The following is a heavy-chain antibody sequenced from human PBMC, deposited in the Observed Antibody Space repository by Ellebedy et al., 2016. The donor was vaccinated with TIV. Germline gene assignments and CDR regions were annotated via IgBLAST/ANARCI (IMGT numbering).Heavy chain of an antibody. CDR1: GFTFSTYW. D-gene: IGHD3-10*01. Sequence: GESLKISCAASGFTFSTYWMNWVRQAPGKGLEWVANIKQDGSEKYYVDSVKGRFTISRDNAKNSLYLQMNSLRAEDTAVYYCARARFGSESYYPFYYWGQGTLVTVSS. CDR2: IKQDGSEK. V-gene: IGHV3-7*01. J-gene: IGHJ4*02. CDR3: ARARFGSESYYPFYY.